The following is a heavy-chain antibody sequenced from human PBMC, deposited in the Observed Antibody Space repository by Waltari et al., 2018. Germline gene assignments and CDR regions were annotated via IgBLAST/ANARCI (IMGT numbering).Heavy chain of an antibody. D-gene: IGHD3-3*01. CDR1: GYTLTELS. J-gene: IGHJ6*02. Sequence: QVQLVQSGAEVKKPGASVKVSCKVSGYTLTELSMHWVRQAPGKGLEWMGGFDPEDGETIYAQKFQGRVTMTEDTSTDPAYMELSSLRSEDTAVYYCATPRYERSYYYYYYGMDVWGQGTTVTVSS. V-gene: IGHV1-24*01. CDR2: FDPEDGET. CDR3: ATPRYERSYYYYYYGMDV.